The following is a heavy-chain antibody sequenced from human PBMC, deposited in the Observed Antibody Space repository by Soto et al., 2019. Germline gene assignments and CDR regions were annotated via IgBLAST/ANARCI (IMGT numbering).Heavy chain of an antibody. Sequence: QVQLVQSGPEVKKTGTSVKVSCKASGGTFSSRAISWVRQAPGQGLEWMGGIIPVFGRVNYAEKFQDRVTITADESTCTVYMELSSLRSEDTALYYCANSRGGTFLGYHGMDIWGQGTTVSFSS. CDR3: ANSRGGTFLGYHGMDI. CDR1: GGTFSSRA. CDR2: IIPVFGRV. D-gene: IGHD3-16*01. J-gene: IGHJ6*02. V-gene: IGHV1-69*01.